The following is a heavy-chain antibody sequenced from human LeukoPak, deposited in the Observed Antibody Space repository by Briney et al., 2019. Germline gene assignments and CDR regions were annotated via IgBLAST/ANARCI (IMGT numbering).Heavy chain of an antibody. V-gene: IGHV4-59*12. Sequence: SETLSLTCTVSGGSISSYYWTWIRQPPGKGLEWIGYIHYSGSTNYNPSLKNRVTISVDKSKNQFSLKLSSVTAADTAVYYCARDFKFPFNYSDKSAYLGSWFDPWGQGTLVTVSS. CDR2: IHYSGST. CDR3: ARDFKFPFNYSDKSAYLGSWFDP. CDR1: GGSISSYY. D-gene: IGHD3-22*01. J-gene: IGHJ5*02.